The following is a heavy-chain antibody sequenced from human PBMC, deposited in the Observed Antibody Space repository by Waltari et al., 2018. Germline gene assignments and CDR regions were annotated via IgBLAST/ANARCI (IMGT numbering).Heavy chain of an antibody. J-gene: IGHJ5*02. CDR1: GFPFSSHG. V-gene: IGHV3-30*18. Sequence: QVQLVESGGGVVQPGRSLRLSCAASGFPFSSHGLHWVRQAPGKGLEWVAVISYDGSNKYYADPVKGRFTISRDNSKNTLYLQMNSLRAEDTAVYYCAKDGASYSSSLNWFDPWGQGTLVTVSS. CDR3: AKDGASYSSSLNWFDP. CDR2: ISYDGSNK. D-gene: IGHD6-13*01.